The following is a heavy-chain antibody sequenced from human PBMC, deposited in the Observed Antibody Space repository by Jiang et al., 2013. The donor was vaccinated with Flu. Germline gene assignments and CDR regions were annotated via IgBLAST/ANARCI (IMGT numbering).Heavy chain of an antibody. CDR2: ISAYNGNT. CDR3: ARDPTYSGYLNNPYFDY. CDR1: GYTFTSYG. Sequence: GAEVKKPGASVKVSCKASGYTFTSYGISWVRQAPGQGLEWMGWISAYNGNTNYAQKLQGRVTMTTDTSTSTAYMELRSLRSDDTAVYYCARDPTYSGYLNNPYFDYWGQGTPGHRLL. D-gene: IGHD5-12*01. V-gene: IGHV1-18*01. J-gene: IGHJ4*02.